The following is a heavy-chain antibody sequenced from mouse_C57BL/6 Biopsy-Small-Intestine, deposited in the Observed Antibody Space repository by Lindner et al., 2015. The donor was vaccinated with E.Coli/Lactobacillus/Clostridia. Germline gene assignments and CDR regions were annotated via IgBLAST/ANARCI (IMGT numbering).Heavy chain of an antibody. V-gene: IGHV1-63*01. CDR2: IYPGGGYT. CDR3: ARTWYFDV. Sequence: VQLQESGAELVRPGTSVKISCKASGCTFTNYWIGWAKQRPGHGLEWIGDIYPGGGYTNYNEKFKGKATLTADKSSSTAYMQFSSLTSEDSAIYYCARTWYFDVWGTGTTVTVSS. J-gene: IGHJ1*03. CDR1: GCTFTNYW.